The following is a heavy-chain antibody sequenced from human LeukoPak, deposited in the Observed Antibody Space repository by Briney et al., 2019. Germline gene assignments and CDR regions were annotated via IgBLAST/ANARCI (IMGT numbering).Heavy chain of an antibody. D-gene: IGHD4-17*01. CDR2: IWYDGSQK. CDR1: GIPFSSYG. CDR3: ARASTTVPNLLDH. J-gene: IGHJ4*02. Sequence: PGGSLRLYCAASGIPFSSYGMHWVRQAPGKGLEWVAVIWYDGSQKYYADFVKGRFTISRDNSKNTLYLQTSSLRAEDTAVYYCARASTTVPNLLDHWGRGTLVTVSS. V-gene: IGHV3-33*01.